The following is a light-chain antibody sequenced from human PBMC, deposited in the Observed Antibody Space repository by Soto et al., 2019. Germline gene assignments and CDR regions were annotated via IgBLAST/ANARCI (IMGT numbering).Light chain of an antibody. V-gene: IGKV3-15*01. CDR3: QQYNNWPPYT. J-gene: IGKJ2*01. CDR2: GAS. CDR1: QSVSSN. Sequence: EIVMTQSPATLSVSPGERATLSCRASQSVSSNLAWYQQKPGQAPRLLIYGASTRATGIPARFSGSGSGTEFTLTISSLQSEDCAVYYCQQYNNWPPYTFGQGTQLESK.